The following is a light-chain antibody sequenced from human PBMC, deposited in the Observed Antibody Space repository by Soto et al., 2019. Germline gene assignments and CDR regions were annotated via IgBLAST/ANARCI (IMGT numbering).Light chain of an antibody. CDR2: GAS. CDR3: QQYASSVT. J-gene: IGKJ1*01. V-gene: IGKV3-20*01. CDR1: QSVSSNF. Sequence: EIVLTQSPGSLSLSPGEGATLFCRASQSVSSNFFAWYQQKPGQAPRLLINGASSRATGIPDRFSGSGSGSDFTLTISRLEPEDFAVYYCQQYASSVTFGHGTKVEIK.